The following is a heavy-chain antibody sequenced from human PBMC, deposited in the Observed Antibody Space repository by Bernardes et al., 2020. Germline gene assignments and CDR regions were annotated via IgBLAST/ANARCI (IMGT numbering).Heavy chain of an antibody. J-gene: IGHJ4*02. Sequence: SGPTLVKPTQTLTLPCTFSGFSLSTSGVGVGWIRQPPGKALEWLALIYWDDDKRYSPSLKSRLTITKDTSKNQVVLTMTNMDPVDTATYYCAHSNRDGYNSHAFDYWGQGTLVTVSS. D-gene: IGHD5-12*01. CDR3: AHSNRDGYNSHAFDY. V-gene: IGHV2-5*02. CDR1: GFSLSTSGVG. CDR2: IYWDDDK.